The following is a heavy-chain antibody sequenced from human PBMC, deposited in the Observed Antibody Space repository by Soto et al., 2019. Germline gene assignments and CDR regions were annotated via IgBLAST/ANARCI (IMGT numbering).Heavy chain of an antibody. Sequence: EVQLLESGGGLVQPGGSLRLSCVGSGFTFSSYAMSWVRQAPGKGLEWVSGISGSGGNTNYADSVKGRFTISRDNSKNTLYLQMNRLRAEDTALYYCARGSSGYYYFDYWGQGTLVTVSS. V-gene: IGHV3-23*01. J-gene: IGHJ4*02. CDR2: ISGSGGNT. CDR3: ARGSSGYYYFDY. D-gene: IGHD3-22*01. CDR1: GFTFSSYA.